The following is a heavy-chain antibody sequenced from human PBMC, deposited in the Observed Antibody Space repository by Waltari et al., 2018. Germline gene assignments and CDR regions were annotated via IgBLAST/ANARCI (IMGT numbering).Heavy chain of an antibody. J-gene: IGHJ6*02. Sequence: EVRLVESGRGLVQPGGSLWLYCTSSGFAFNHSWMAWVRQAPGRGLEWVANIKEDGSEKYYVDSVEGRFTISRDNAQSSLYRHINNLRAEDTAVYYCARPPYFFRGPWWGMLVWGQGTTVTVSS. CDR1: GFAFNHSW. CDR2: IKEDGSEK. V-gene: IGHV3-7*01. D-gene: IGHD2-15*01. CDR3: ARPPYFFRGPWWGMLV.